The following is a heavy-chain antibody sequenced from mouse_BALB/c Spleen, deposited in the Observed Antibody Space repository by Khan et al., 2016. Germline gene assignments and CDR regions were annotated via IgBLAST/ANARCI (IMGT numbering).Heavy chain of an antibody. V-gene: IGHV1S29*02. CDR3: ARANDWYCDV. CDR2: IYPYNGGT. Sequence: VQLQQSGPDLVKPGASVKISCKASGYTFTDYNMPWVKQSHGKSLEWIGYIYPYNGGTGYHQTFKNKATLTVDNSSSTASMELRSLTSEDSAVYYCARANDWYCDVWGAGTTVTVSS. CDR1: GYTFTDYN. J-gene: IGHJ1*01.